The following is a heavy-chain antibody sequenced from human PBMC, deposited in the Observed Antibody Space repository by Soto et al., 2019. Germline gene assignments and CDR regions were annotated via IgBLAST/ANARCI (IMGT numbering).Heavy chain of an antibody. Sequence: PSETLSLTGPVGGDAIRGYYWSWILQPAGKGLEWIWRIHTSGSTNYKPSLKRRATMSVDTSKNQFSLKVSSVTAAHTAIYFSATEMDTAMSRDYFDYCGQGTLVTVYS. V-gene: IGHV4-4*07. CDR3: ATEMDTAMSRDYFDY. CDR2: IHTSGST. J-gene: IGHJ4*02. CDR1: GDAIRGYY. D-gene: IGHD5-18*01.